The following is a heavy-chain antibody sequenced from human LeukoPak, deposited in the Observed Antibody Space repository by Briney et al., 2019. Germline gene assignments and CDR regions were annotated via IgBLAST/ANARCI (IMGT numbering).Heavy chain of an antibody. Sequence: GGSLRLSCAASGFTFRSYEMNWVRQAPGKGLEWVSYISSSGSTICYADSVKGRFTISRDNAKNSLYLQMNSLRAEDTAVYYCARDRLWFGELYPDYYYGMDVWGQGTTVTVSS. CDR2: ISSSGSTI. CDR1: GFTFRSYE. V-gene: IGHV3-48*03. J-gene: IGHJ6*02. CDR3: ARDRLWFGELYPDYYYGMDV. D-gene: IGHD3-10*01.